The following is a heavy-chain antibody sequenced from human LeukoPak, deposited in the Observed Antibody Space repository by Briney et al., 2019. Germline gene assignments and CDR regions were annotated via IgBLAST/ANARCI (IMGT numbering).Heavy chain of an antibody. V-gene: IGHV1-69*13. Sequence: ASVKVSCKASGGTFCSYAISWVRQAPGQGLEWMGGIIPVFGTANYAQKFQGRVTITADESTSTAYMELSSQRSEDTAVYYCATCARNFYCYRFDYWGQGTLVTVSS. CDR2: IIPVFGTA. J-gene: IGHJ4*02. CDR1: GGTFCSYA. D-gene: IGHD2-2*02. CDR3: ATCARNFYCYRFDY.